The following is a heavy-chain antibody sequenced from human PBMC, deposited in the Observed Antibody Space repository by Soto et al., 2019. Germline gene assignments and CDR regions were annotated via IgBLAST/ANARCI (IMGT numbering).Heavy chain of an antibody. CDR3: ASAHYCSGGSCYYDAFDI. J-gene: IGHJ3*02. D-gene: IGHD2-15*01. V-gene: IGHV1-69*06. CDR1: GGTFSSYA. Sequence: SVKVSCRASGGTFSSYAISWVRQAPGQGLEWMGGIIPIFGTANYAQKFQGRVTITADKSTSTAYMELSSLRSEDTAVYYCASAHYCSGGSCYYDAFDILGQGTMLTVSS. CDR2: IIPIFGTA.